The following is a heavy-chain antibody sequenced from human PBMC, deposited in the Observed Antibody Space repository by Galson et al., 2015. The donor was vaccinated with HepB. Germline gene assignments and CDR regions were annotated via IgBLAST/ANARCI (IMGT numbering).Heavy chain of an antibody. J-gene: IGHJ4*02. CDR1: GGTFSSYA. CDR3: ANSGGSWAPLDY. V-gene: IGHV1-69*13. CDR2: IIPIFGTA. D-gene: IGHD3-16*01. Sequence: SVKVSCKASGGTFSSYAISWVRQAPGQGLEWMGGIIPIFGTANYAQKFQGRVTITADESTSTAYMELSSLRSEDTAVYYCANSGGSWAPLDYWGQGTTVTVSS.